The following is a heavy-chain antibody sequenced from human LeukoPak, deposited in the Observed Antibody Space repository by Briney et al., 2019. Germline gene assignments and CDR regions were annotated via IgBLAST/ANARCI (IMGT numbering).Heavy chain of an antibody. J-gene: IGHJ4*02. CDR1: GYTFTSYH. V-gene: IGHV1-46*01. CDR3: ARVGDDSRGYYYLHY. D-gene: IGHD3-22*01. CDR2: INPSGGST. Sequence: ASVKVSCKASGYTFTSYHMHWVRQAPGQGPEWVGIINPSGGSTSYAQKFQGRVTMTRDTSTSTVYMEMSSLGSEDTAVYYCARVGDDSRGYYYLHYWGQGTLVTVSP.